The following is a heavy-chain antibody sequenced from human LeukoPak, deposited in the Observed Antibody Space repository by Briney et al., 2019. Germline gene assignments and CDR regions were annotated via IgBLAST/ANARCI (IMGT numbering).Heavy chain of an antibody. J-gene: IGHJ4*02. Sequence: ASVKVSCKASGYSFTGYYMHWVRQAPGQGLEWMGWINPNSGGTNYAQKFQGRVTMTRGTSISTAYMELSRLRSDDTAVYYCARVIEVRGVIIKGLDYWGQGTLVTVSS. D-gene: IGHD3-10*01. V-gene: IGHV1-2*02. CDR3: ARVIEVRGVIIKGLDY. CDR2: INPNSGGT. CDR1: GYSFTGYY.